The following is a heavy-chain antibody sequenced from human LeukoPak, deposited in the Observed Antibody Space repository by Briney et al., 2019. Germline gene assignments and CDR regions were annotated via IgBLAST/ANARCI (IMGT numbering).Heavy chain of an antibody. CDR3: ARDAGYPKLGSYGPFDY. CDR2: IYYSGST. V-gene: IGHV4-39*07. J-gene: IGHJ4*02. CDR1: GGSISSSRDY. D-gene: IGHD1-26*01. Sequence: PPETLSLTCTVSGGSISSSRDYWAWLRQPPGKGLEWIANIYYSGSTYYNPSLKSRVTISVDTSKNQFSLKLSSVTAADTAVYYCARDAGYPKLGSYGPFDYWGQGTLVTVSS.